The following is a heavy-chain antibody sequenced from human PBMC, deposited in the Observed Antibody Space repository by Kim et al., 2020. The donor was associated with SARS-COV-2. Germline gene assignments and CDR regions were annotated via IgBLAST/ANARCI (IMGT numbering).Heavy chain of an antibody. Sequence: ASVKVSCKASGYTFTSYAMNWVRQAPGQGLEWMGWINTNTGNPTYAQGFTGRFVFSLDTSVSTAYLQISSLKAEDIAVYYCARAHVDTIFGVVINPYYYMDVWGKGTTVTVSS. CDR1: GYTFTSYA. J-gene: IGHJ6*03. D-gene: IGHD3-3*01. CDR2: INTNTGNP. CDR3: ARAHVDTIFGVVINPYYYMDV. V-gene: IGHV7-4-1*02.